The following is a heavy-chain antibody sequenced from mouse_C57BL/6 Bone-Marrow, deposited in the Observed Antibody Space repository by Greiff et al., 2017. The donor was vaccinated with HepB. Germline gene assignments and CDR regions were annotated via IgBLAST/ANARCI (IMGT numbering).Heavy chain of an antibody. Sequence: VQLKESGGGLVQPKGSLKLSCAASGFSFNTYAMNWVRQAPGKGVEWVARIRSKSNNYATYYADSVKDRFTISRAASESMLYLQMNNLKTEDTAMYYCERHPGLAYWGQGTLVTVSA. V-gene: IGHV10-1*01. CDR2: IRSKSNNYAT. CDR1: GFSFNTYA. J-gene: IGHJ3*01. CDR3: ERHPGLAY.